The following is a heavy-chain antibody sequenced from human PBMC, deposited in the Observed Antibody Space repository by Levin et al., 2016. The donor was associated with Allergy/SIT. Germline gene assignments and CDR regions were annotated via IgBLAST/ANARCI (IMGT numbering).Heavy chain of an antibody. CDR1: GFTFSSYG. CDR3: AREGVKAQWLASAYRNWFDP. CDR2: IWYDGSNK. J-gene: IGHJ5*02. V-gene: IGHV3-33*01. Sequence: GESLKISCAASGFTFSSYGMHWVRQAPGKGLEWVAVIWYDGSNKYYADSVKGRFTISRDNSKNTLYLQMNSLRAEDTAVYYCAREGVKAQWLASAYRNWFDPWGQGTLVTVSS. D-gene: IGHD6-19*01.